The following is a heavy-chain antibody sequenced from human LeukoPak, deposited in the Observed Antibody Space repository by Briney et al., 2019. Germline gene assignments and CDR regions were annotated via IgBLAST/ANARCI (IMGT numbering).Heavy chain of an antibody. D-gene: IGHD1-26*01. CDR2: ISPDGSTT. V-gene: IGHV3-74*03. CDR3: ASLWELHY. Sequence: GGSLRLSCAASGFTFSRYWMHWVRQAPGKGLMWVSRISPDGSTTLYADSVKGRFTISRDNAKNTLYLQMNSLRAEDTAVYYCASLWELHYWGQGTLVTVSS. J-gene: IGHJ4*02. CDR1: GFTFSRYW.